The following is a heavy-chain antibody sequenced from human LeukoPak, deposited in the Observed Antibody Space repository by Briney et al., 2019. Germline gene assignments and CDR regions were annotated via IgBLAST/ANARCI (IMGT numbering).Heavy chain of an antibody. D-gene: IGHD4-17*01. CDR2: INAGNGNT. Sequence: ASVKVSCKASGYTFTSYAMHWVRQAPGQRLEWMGWINAGNGNTRYSQKFQGRVTITRDTSASTAYTELSSLRSEDTAVYYCARDQRVTTVTTLVYWGQGTLVTVSS. CDR3: ARDQRVTTVTTLVY. V-gene: IGHV1-3*01. CDR1: GYTFTSYA. J-gene: IGHJ4*02.